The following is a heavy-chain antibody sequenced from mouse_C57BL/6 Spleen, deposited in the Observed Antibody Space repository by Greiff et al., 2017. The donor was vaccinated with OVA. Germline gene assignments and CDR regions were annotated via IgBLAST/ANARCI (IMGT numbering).Heavy chain of an antibody. Sequence: VQLQQSGAELVKPGASVKLSCKASGYTFTSYWMHWVKQRPGQGLEWIGMIHPNSGSTNYNEKFKSKATLTVDKSSSTAYMQLSSLTSEDSAVYYCARGDYGSSYVHAMDYWGQGTSVTVSS. D-gene: IGHD1-1*01. CDR1: GYTFTSYW. CDR2: IHPNSGST. CDR3: ARGDYGSSYVHAMDY. J-gene: IGHJ4*01. V-gene: IGHV1-64*01.